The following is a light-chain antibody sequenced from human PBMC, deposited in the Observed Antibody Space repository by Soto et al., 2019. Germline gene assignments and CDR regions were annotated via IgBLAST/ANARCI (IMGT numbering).Light chain of an antibody. CDR1: QSVSSSY. Sequence: EIVLTQSAGTLSLSPGERATLSCRASQSVSSSYLAWYQQKPGQAPRLLIYGVSSRATGIPDRFSGRGSGTGSTLAIRGLEPEDVAVYYCQPGDGSPRLTCGGGTRLYIK. CDR3: QPGDGSPRLT. CDR2: GVS. V-gene: IGKV3-20*01. J-gene: IGKJ4*01.